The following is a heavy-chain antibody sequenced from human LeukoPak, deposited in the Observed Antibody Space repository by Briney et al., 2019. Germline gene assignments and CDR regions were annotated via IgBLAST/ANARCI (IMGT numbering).Heavy chain of an antibody. CDR3: ARGGYSSSLTEWLSYYYMDV. Sequence: ASVKVSCKASGYTFTSHDINWVRQTTGQGLEWMGWMNPNSGNTGFAQKFQGRVTFTRDTSISTAYMELSSLTSDDTAVYYCARGGYSSSLTEWLSYYYMDVWGKGTTVTVSS. CDR1: GYTFTSHD. V-gene: IGHV1-8*03. D-gene: IGHD6-13*01. CDR2: MNPNSGNT. J-gene: IGHJ6*03.